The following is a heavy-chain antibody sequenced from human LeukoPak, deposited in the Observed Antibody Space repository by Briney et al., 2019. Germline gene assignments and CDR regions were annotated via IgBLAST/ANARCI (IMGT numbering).Heavy chain of an antibody. J-gene: IGHJ6*03. CDR3: ARSNEKIPDCSSTSCYPPFYYYYYYMDV. D-gene: IGHD2-2*01. CDR1: GGTFSSYA. V-gene: IGHV1-69*05. CDR2: IIPIFGTA. Sequence: SVKVSCKASGGTFSSYAISWVRQAPGQGLEWMGGIIPIFGTANYAQKFQGRVTITTDESTSTAYMELSSLRSEDTAVYYCARSNEKIPDCSSTSCYPPFYYYYYYMDVWGKGTTVTVSS.